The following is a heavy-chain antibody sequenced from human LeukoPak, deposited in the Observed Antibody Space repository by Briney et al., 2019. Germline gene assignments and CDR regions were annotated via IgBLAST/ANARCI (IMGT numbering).Heavy chain of an antibody. D-gene: IGHD2-15*01. CDR2: ISAYNGNT. V-gene: IGHV1-18*01. Sequence: ASVKVSCKASGYTFTSYGISWVRQAPGQGLEGMGWISAYNGNTNYAQKLQGRVTMTTDTSTSTAYMELRSVRSDDTAVYYCARDRYCSGGSCYSGRAYWGQGTLVTVSS. CDR3: ARDRYCSGGSCYSGRAY. J-gene: IGHJ4*02. CDR1: GYTFTSYG.